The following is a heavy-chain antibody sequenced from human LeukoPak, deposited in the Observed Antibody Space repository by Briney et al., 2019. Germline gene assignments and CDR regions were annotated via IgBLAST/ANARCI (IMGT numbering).Heavy chain of an antibody. V-gene: IGHV1-18*01. CDR2: ISAYNGNA. D-gene: IGHD5-24*01. Sequence: ASVKVSCKASGYTFTSYGISWVRQAPGQGLEWMGWISAYNGNANYAQKLQGRVTMTTDTSTSTADMELRSLRSDDTAVYYCARDKVEMATIPHYWGQGTLVTVSS. CDR1: GYTFTSYG. J-gene: IGHJ4*02. CDR3: ARDKVEMATIPHY.